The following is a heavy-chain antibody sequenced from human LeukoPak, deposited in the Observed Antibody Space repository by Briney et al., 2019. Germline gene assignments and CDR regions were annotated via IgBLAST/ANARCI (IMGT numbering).Heavy chain of an antibody. V-gene: IGHV3-21*01. D-gene: IGHD3-10*01. CDR3: ARDLAWYGSGYYYYYMDV. CDR2: ISSSSSYI. CDR1: GFTFSSYS. Sequence: GGSLRLSCAASGFTFSSYSMNWVRQAPGKGLEWVSSISSSSSYIYYADSVKGRFTISRDNAKNSLYLQMNSLRAEDTAVYYCARDLAWYGSGYYYYYMDVWGKGTTVTISS. J-gene: IGHJ6*03.